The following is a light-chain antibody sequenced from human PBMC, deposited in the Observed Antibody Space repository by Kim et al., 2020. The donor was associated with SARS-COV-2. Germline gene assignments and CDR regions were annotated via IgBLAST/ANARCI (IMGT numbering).Light chain of an antibody. Sequence: GQSITISCIGSSSDIGDSKPVCWYQQHPGKAPKLIIYDITNRPSGLSSRFSGSKSGNTASLTISGLQGEDEAVYYCSSYTTSGTLVFGGGTKVTVL. CDR3: SSYTTSGTLV. CDR2: DIT. CDR1: SSDIGDSKP. J-gene: IGLJ2*01. V-gene: IGLV2-14*03.